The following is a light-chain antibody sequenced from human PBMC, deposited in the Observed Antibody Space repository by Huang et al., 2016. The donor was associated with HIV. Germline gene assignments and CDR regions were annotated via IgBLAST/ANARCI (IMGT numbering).Light chain of an antibody. V-gene: IGKV1-NL1*01. CDR1: QPISNS. Sequence: DIQMTQSPFSLSASIGDRVTVTCRASQPISNSLAWYQQKPGQAPKLLLYAASRLKSGVPSSFSGSGSGTTYSLTISSLRPEDFATYHCQQYFTTPPWSFGQGTKLEIK. J-gene: IGKJ2*01. CDR2: AAS. CDR3: QQYFTTPPWS.